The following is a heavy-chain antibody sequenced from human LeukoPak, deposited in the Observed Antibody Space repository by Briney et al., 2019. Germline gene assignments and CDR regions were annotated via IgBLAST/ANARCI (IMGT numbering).Heavy chain of an antibody. D-gene: IGHD1-1*01. CDR2: LKSDGRST. CDR1: GFNLSSYY. CDR3: GRSTLETHYFDL. V-gene: IGHV3-74*01. J-gene: IGHJ4*02. Sequence: GGSLRLSCAASGFNLSSYYMDWVRQGPGKGLVWVSRLKSDGRSTKYADSVKGRFTISRDDAKNTLYLQMTSLRVEDTAIYFCGRSTLETHYFDLWGQGTLVTVSA.